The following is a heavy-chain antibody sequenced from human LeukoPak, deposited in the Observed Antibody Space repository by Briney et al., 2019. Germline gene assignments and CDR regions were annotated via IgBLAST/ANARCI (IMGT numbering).Heavy chain of an antibody. J-gene: IGHJ2*01. V-gene: IGHV4-59*08. CDR1: GDSISSYY. CDR2: IYYSGST. CDR3: ARRNYYDSSGYYHGWYFDL. D-gene: IGHD3-22*01. Sequence: SETLSLTCTVSGDSISSYYWSWIRQPPGKGLEWIGYIYYSGSTNYNPSLKSRVTISVDTSKNQFSLKLSSVTAADTAVYYRARRNYYDSSGYYHGWYFDLWGRGTLVAVSS.